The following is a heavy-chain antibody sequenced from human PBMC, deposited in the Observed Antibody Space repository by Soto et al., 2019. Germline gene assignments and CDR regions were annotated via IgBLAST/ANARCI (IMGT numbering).Heavy chain of an antibody. CDR1: GSTFSNYG. CDR2: ISAYNGRA. V-gene: IGHV1-18*01. Sequence: QLQLVQSGVEVKTPGASVKVSCKASGSTFSNYGFTWMRQAAGQGLEGMGWISAYNGRADYAEKFQGRVSMTTDTSTSTGYMELRSLRSDDTAVYYCARLVVSHLYYFDYWGQGTLVTVSS. CDR3: ARLVVSHLYYFDY. D-gene: IGHD3-16*02. J-gene: IGHJ4*02.